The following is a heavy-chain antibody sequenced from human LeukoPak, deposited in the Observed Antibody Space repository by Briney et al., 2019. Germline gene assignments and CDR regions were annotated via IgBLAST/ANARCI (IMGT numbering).Heavy chain of an antibody. CDR1: GFTFSSYA. J-gene: IGHJ4*02. V-gene: IGHV3-30-3*01. Sequence: GGSLRLSCAASGFTFSSYAMHWVRQAPGKGLEWVAVISYDGSNKYYADSVKGRFTISRDNSKNTLYLQMNSLRAEDTALYYCAKDWDDYGDYLPLDYWGQGTLVTVSS. CDR3: AKDWDDYGDYLPLDY. CDR2: ISYDGSNK. D-gene: IGHD4-17*01.